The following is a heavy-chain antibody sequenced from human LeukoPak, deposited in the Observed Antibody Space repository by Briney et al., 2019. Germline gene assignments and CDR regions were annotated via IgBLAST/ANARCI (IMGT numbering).Heavy chain of an antibody. D-gene: IGHD3-22*01. J-gene: IGHJ4*02. CDR2: INSNSGGT. Sequence: ASVKVSCKASGYTFTGYYMHWVRQAPGHGLEWMGRINSNSGGTNYAQKFQGRVTMTRDTSISTAYMELSRLRSDDTAVYYCAREGYYDSSGHSGFDYWGQGTLVTVSS. CDR3: AREGYYDSSGHSGFDY. V-gene: IGHV1-2*06. CDR1: GYTFTGYY.